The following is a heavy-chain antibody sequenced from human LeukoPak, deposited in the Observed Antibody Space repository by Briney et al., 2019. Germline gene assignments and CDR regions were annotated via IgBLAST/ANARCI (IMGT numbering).Heavy chain of an antibody. CDR2: IIPIFGTA. CDR3: ARGNYYDSRGYYYPFDY. V-gene: IGHV1-69*13. Sequence: SVKVSCKASGGTFSSYAISWVRQAPGQGLEWMGGIIPIFGTANYAQKFQGRVTITADESTSTAYMELSSLRSEDTAVYYCARGNYYDSRGYYYPFDYWGQGTLVTVSS. CDR1: GGTFSSYA. J-gene: IGHJ4*02. D-gene: IGHD3-22*01.